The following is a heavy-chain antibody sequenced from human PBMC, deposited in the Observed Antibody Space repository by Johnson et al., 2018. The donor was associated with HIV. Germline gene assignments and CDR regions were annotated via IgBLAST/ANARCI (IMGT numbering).Heavy chain of an antibody. CDR3: AKGLVYADPDDAFDI. V-gene: IGHV3-13*01. D-gene: IGHD2-8*01. CDR2: IGTAGDT. J-gene: IGHJ3*02. Sequence: MQLVESGGGLVQPGGSLRLSCAASGFTFSSYDMHWVRQATGKGLEWVSAIGTAGDTYYPGSVKGRFTISRENAKNSLYLQMNSLRAEDTAVYYCAKGLVYADPDDAFDIWGQGTMVTVSS. CDR1: GFTFSSYD.